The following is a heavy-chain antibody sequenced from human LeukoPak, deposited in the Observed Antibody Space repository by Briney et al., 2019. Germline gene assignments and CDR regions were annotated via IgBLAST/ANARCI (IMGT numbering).Heavy chain of an antibody. CDR1: GGSISSGSYY. D-gene: IGHD1-26*01. J-gene: IGHJ4*02. Sequence: SETLSLTCTVSGGSISSGSYYWSWIRQPAGKGLEWIGRIYTSGSTNYNPSLKSRVTISVDTSKNQFSLKLNFVTAADTAMYYCARALSLSGFDYWGQGTLVTVSS. CDR3: ARALSLSGFDY. V-gene: IGHV4-61*02. CDR2: IYTSGST.